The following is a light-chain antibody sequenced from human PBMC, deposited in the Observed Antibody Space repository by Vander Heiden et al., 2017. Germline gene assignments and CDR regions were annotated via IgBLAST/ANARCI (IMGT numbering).Light chain of an antibody. J-gene: IGLJ2*01. Sequence: SYVPTQPASVSVAPGQTAKMTCGGKDIRPKSVHWYRQRPGQDPVLVLKDDSDRPSGIPDRFSGSNSGNTATLIITGVEAGDEADYYCQVWDSSSDDREFGGGTKLTVL. CDR2: DDS. V-gene: IGLV3-21*02. CDR1: DIRPKS. CDR3: QVWDSSSDDRE.